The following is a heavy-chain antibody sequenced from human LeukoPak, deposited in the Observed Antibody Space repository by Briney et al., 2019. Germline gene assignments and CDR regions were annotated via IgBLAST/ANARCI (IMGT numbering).Heavy chain of an antibody. Sequence: PGGSLRLSCAASGFTLSSYSMNWVRQAPGKGLEWVSPISSSSSYIYYADSVKGRFTISRDNAKNSLYLQMNSLRAEDTAVYYCARDAGYCSGGSCSPYYYMDVWGKGTTVTVSS. D-gene: IGHD2-15*01. V-gene: IGHV3-21*01. CDR1: GFTLSSYS. CDR2: ISSSSSYI. CDR3: ARDAGYCSGGSCSPYYYMDV. J-gene: IGHJ6*03.